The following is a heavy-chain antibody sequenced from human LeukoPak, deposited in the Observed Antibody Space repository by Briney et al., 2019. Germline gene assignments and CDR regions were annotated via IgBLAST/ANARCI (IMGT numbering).Heavy chain of an antibody. D-gene: IGHD1-26*01. J-gene: IGHJ3*02. CDR3: AREAAESGNAFDI. CDR2: ISYDGSNK. Sequence: RSLRLSCAASGFTFSSYGMHWVRQAPGKGLEWVAVISYDGSNKYYADSVKGRFTISRDNSKNTLYLQMNSLRAEDTAVYYCAREAAESGNAFDIWGQGTMVTVSS. V-gene: IGHV3-30*03. CDR1: GFTFSSYG.